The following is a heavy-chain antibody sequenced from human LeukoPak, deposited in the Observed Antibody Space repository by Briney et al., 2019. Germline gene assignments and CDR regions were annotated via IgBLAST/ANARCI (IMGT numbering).Heavy chain of an antibody. CDR1: GFTFSSYG. CDR3: AKDSVGGYYDSSGYSIFDY. Sequence: GGSLRLSCAAPGFTFSSYGMHWVRQAPGKGLEWVAFIRYDGSNKYYADSVKGRFTISRDNSKNTLYLQMNSLRAEDTAVYYCAKDSVGGYYDSSGYSIFDYWGQGTLVTVSS. V-gene: IGHV3-30*02. CDR2: IRYDGSNK. J-gene: IGHJ4*02. D-gene: IGHD3-22*01.